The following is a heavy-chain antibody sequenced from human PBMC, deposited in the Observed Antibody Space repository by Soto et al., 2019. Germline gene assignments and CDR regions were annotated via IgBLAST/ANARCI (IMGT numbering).Heavy chain of an antibody. D-gene: IGHD3-22*01. CDR2: IYYSGST. CDR3: ARVGDDYDRSGYSESGMDV. CDR1: GGSISSHY. Sequence: SETLSLTCTVSGGSISSHYWSWIRQPPGKGLEWIGFIYYSGSTNYNPSLKSRATLSVDTSKNQFSLRLTSVTPADTAVYYCARVGDDYDRSGYSESGMDVWGQGTTVT. V-gene: IGHV4-59*11. J-gene: IGHJ6*02.